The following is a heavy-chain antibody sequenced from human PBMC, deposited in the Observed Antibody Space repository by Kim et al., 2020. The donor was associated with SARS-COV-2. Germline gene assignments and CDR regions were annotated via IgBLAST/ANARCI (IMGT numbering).Heavy chain of an antibody. V-gene: IGHV7-4-1*02. CDR1: GYTFTSYA. CDR2: INTNTGNP. J-gene: IGHJ6*02. CDR3: ARAPPKGFGELFRKPSNPFTYYYGMDV. Sequence: ASVKVSCKASGYTFTSYAMNWVRQAPGQGLEWMGWINTNTGNPTYAQGFTGRFVFSLDTSVSTAYLQISSLKAEDTAVYYCARAPPKGFGELFRKPSNPFTYYYGMDVWGQGTTVTVSS. D-gene: IGHD3-10*01.